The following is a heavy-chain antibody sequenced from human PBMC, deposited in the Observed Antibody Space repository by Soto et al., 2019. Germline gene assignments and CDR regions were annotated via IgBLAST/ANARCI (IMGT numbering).Heavy chain of an antibody. V-gene: IGHV1-24*01. CDR3: ATGVYGSSGYPPFDY. J-gene: IGHJ4*02. CDR1: GHTLTELS. CDR2: FDPEDGET. D-gene: IGHD3-22*01. Sequence: ASVKVSWKVSGHTLTELSIHWVRQAPGKGLEWMGGFDPEDGETIFAQKFQGRVTMTEDTSADTAYMELSSLRSEDTAVYYCATGVYGSSGYPPFDYWGQGTLVTGSS.